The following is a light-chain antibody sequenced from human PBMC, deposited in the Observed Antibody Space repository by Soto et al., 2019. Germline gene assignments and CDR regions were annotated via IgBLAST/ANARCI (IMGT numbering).Light chain of an antibody. V-gene: IGKV1-5*01. CDR2: DAS. CDR1: QSISSW. CDR3: QQYYSYPIT. J-gene: IGKJ5*01. Sequence: DIQITQSPSTLSASVANRVTITCRASQSISSWLAWYQQKTGKAPKLLIYDASSLESGVPSRFSGSGSGTEFNLTISCLQSEDFATYYCQQYYSYPITFGQGTRLEIK.